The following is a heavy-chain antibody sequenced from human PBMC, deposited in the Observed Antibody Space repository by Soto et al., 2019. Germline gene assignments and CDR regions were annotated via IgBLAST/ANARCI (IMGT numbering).Heavy chain of an antibody. CDR2: IKSKTDGGTT. Sequence: GGSLRLSCAASGFTFSNAWMSWVRQAPGKGLEWVGRIKSKTDGGTTDYAAPVKGRFTISRDDSKNTLYLQMNSLKTEDTTGYYCTTDSSSSYYFDYWGQGTLVTVSS. J-gene: IGHJ4*02. D-gene: IGHD6-6*01. CDR3: TTDSSSSYYFDY. CDR1: GFTFSNAW. V-gene: IGHV3-15*01.